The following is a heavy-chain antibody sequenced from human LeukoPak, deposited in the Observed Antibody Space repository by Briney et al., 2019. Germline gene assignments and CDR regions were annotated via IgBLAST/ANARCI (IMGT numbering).Heavy chain of an antibody. CDR2: IFGSGGSA. Sequence: GGSLRLSCAASGFTFSSSAMNWARQAPGKGLEWVAAIFGSGGSAYYADSVKGRFTISRDNAKNSLYLQMSSLRAEDTAVYYCASFRTGYSYYFDYWGQGSLVTVSS. CDR1: GFTFSSSA. J-gene: IGHJ4*02. CDR3: ASFRTGYSYYFDY. D-gene: IGHD3/OR15-3a*01. V-gene: IGHV3-23*01.